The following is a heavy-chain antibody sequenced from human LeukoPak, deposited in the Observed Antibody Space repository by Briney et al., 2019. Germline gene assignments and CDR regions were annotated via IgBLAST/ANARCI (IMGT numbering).Heavy chain of an antibody. CDR2: ISGSGGST. Sequence: GGSLRLSCAASGFTFSSYAMSWVRQAPGKGLEWVSAISGSGGSTYYADSVKGRFTISRDNSKNTLYLQMNSLRAEDTAVYYCARDRKLYGSGSYYKGLFDYWGQGTLVTVSS. V-gene: IGHV3-23*01. CDR3: ARDRKLYGSGSYYKGLFDY. CDR1: GFTFSSYA. J-gene: IGHJ4*02. D-gene: IGHD3-10*01.